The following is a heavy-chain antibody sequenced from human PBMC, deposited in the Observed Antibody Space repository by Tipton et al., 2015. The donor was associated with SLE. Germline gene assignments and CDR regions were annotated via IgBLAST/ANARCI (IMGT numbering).Heavy chain of an antibody. Sequence: SLRLSCVASGFNFGAYWMHWVRQAPGKGLEWVSAISASGGSTYYADSVKGRFTLSRDNSKNTLYLQMNSLRAEDTAVYYCAKEPIVGASSFDYWGQGTLVTVSS. V-gene: IGHV3-23*01. J-gene: IGHJ4*02. CDR2: ISASGGST. D-gene: IGHD1-26*01. CDR3: AKEPIVGASSFDY. CDR1: GFNFGAYW.